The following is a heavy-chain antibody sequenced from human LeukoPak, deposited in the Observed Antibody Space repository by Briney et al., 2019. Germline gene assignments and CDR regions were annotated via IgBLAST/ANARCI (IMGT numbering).Heavy chain of an antibody. D-gene: IGHD3-22*01. J-gene: IGHJ3*02. Sequence: GASVTVSCKASGYTFTSYAMHWVRQAPGQRLEWMGWINAGNGNTKYSQKFQGRVTITRDTSASTAYMELSSLRSEDTAVYYCARGPEGGYYYDSSDAFDIWGQGTMVTVSS. V-gene: IGHV1-3*01. CDR1: GYTFTSYA. CDR2: INAGNGNT. CDR3: ARGPEGGYYYDSSDAFDI.